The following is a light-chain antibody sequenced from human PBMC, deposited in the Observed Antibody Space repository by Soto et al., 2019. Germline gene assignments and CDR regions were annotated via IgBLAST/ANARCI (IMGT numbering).Light chain of an antibody. J-gene: IGKJ5*01. Sequence: EFVLTQSPATLSLSPGERAILSCRASQRVAGSLAWYQQKPGQAPRLLIYDISTRAAAIPARFSGSGSGTDFTLTVSSLAPEDFALYYCQQRSNRITFGQGTRLEIK. CDR1: QRVAGS. CDR2: DIS. CDR3: QQRSNRIT. V-gene: IGKV3-11*01.